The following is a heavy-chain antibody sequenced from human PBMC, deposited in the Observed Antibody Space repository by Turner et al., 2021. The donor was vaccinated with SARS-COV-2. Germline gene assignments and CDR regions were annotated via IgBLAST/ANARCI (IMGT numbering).Heavy chain of an antibody. J-gene: IGHJ3*02. CDR2: INPNSGGT. CDR3: ARGGSGWYNAFDI. CDR1: GYTVTGYY. Sequence: QLHLVQPGAEVKKPGASVKVSCKASGYTVTGYYLHWVRQAPGQGLEWMGWINPNSGGTNYAQKIQGRVTMTRNTSISTAYMELSRRRSDDTAVYYCARGGSGWYNAFDIWGQGTMVTVSS. V-gene: IGHV1-2*02. D-gene: IGHD6-19*01.